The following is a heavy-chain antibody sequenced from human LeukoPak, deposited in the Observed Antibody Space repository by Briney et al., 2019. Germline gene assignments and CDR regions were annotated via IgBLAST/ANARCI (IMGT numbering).Heavy chain of an antibody. CDR3: ARDGFPFYSSLDY. D-gene: IGHD6-19*01. CDR1: GFTFSSYS. V-gene: IGHV3-21*01. J-gene: IGHJ4*02. CDR2: ISSSSSYI. Sequence: PGGSLRLSCAASGFTFSSYSMNWVRQAPGKGLEWVSSISSSSSYIYYADSVKGRFTISRDNAKNSLYLQMNSLRAEDTAVYYCARDGFPFYSSLDYWGQGTLVTVSS.